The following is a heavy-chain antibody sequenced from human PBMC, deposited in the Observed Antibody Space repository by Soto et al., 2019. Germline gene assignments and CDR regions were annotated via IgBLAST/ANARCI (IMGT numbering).Heavy chain of an antibody. CDR3: ASLAAAGLDAFDI. CDR2: IYYSGST. D-gene: IGHD6-13*01. J-gene: IGHJ3*02. CDR1: GCSISSGGYY. V-gene: IGHV4-31*03. Sequence: SETLSLTCTVSGCSISSGGYYWSWIRQHPGKGLEWIGYIYYSGSTYYNPSLKSRVTISVDTSKNQFSLKLSSVTAADTAVYYCASLAAAGLDAFDIWGQGTMVTVSS.